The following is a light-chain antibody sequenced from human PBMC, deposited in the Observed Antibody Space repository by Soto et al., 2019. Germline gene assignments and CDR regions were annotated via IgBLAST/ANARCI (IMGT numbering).Light chain of an antibody. CDR3: QQYYSTPRT. Sequence: DLVMTQSPDSLAVSLGERATINCKSSQSVLYSSNNKNYLAWYQQKPGQPPKLLIYWASTRESGVPDRFSGSGSGTDFTLTISSLQAEDVAVYDCQQYYSTPRTFGGGTKGDI. CDR2: WAS. CDR1: QSVLYSSNNKNY. J-gene: IGKJ4*01. V-gene: IGKV4-1*01.